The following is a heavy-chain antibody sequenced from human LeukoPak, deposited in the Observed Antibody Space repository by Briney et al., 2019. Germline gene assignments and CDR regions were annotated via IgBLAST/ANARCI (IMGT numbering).Heavy chain of an antibody. V-gene: IGHV3-23*01. D-gene: IGHD3-9*01. CDR2: ISGSGGST. Sequence: PGGSLRLSCAASRLTLSSHAMSWVRQAPGKGLEGVSAISGSGGSTYYADSVKGRFTISRDNSKNTLYLQMNSLRAEDTAVYYCAKASYVTLTGYYSACGHGTLVTVSS. CDR3: AKASYVTLTGYYSA. J-gene: IGHJ5*01. CDR1: RLTLSSHA.